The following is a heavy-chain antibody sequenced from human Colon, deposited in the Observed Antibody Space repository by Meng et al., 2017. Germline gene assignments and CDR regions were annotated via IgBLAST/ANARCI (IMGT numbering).Heavy chain of an antibody. J-gene: IGHJ4*02. CDR3: AKYDRPPYCFEY. D-gene: IGHD2-15*01. CDR2: IYYTGST. CDR1: GGSNSGNY. V-gene: IGHV4-59*01. Sequence: VQLPGPGPGLLTPSETLSPPCTVSGGSNSGNYWNWIRQSPGSGLEWIAYIYYTGSTNYNPSFKSRATISVDTSKNQFSLNLASVTAADTAVYYCAKYDRPPYCFEYWGQGTLVTVSS.